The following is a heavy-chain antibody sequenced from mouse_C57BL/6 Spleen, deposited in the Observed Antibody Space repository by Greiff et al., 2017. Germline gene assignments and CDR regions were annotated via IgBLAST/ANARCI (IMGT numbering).Heavy chain of an antibody. V-gene: IGHV1-69*01. CDR1: GYTFTSYW. J-gene: IGHJ4*01. D-gene: IGHD3-1*01. CDR2: IDPSDSYT. CDR3: ARWAQGAMDY. Sequence: VQLQQPGAELVMPGASVKLSCKASGYTFTSYWMHWVKQRPGQGLEWIGEIDPSDSYTNYNQKFKGKSTLTVDKSSSTAYMQLSSLTSEDSAVYYCARWAQGAMDYWGQGTSVTVSS.